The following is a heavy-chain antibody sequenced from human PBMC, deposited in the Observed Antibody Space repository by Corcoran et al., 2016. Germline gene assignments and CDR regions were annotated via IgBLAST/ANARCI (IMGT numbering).Heavy chain of an antibody. CDR1: GGSISSSSYY. CDR3: ARHPRVRATEYDFDY. D-gene: IGHD1-26*01. Sequence: QLQLQESGPGLVKPSETLSLTCTVSGGSISSSSYYWGWIRQPPGKGLEWIGSIYYSGSTYYNPSLKSRVTISVDTSTNQFSLNLSSVTAAYTAVYYCARHPRVRATEYDFDYWGQGTLVTVSS. CDR2: IYYSGST. J-gene: IGHJ4*02. V-gene: IGHV4-39*01.